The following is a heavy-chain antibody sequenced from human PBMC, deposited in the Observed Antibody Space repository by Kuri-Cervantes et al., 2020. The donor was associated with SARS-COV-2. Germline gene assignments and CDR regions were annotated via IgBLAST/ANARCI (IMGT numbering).Heavy chain of an antibody. V-gene: IGHV3-30*04. Sequence: GGSLRLSCAASGFTVSSHVMHWVRQAPGKGLEWVTVISNDGRTEHYADSVKGRFTISRDKAKNTLYLRRNSLRPEDTAVYYCARDPHGMDVWGQGTMVTVSS. J-gene: IGHJ6*02. CDR3: ARDPHGMDV. CDR2: ISNDGRTE. CDR1: GFTVSSHV.